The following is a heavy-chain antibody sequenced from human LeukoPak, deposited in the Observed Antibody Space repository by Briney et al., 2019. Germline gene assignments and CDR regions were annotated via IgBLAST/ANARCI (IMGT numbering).Heavy chain of an antibody. J-gene: IGHJ6*03. CDR3: ARHLQYSYYYYMDV. V-gene: IGHV4-39*01. Sequence: NPSETLSLTCTVSGGSISSSGYYWGWIRQPPGKGLEWIGSIYYSGSTYYNPSLKSRVTISVDTSKNQFSLKLSSVTAADTAVYYCARHLQYSYYYYMDVWGKGTTVTVSS. CDR2: IYYSGST. CDR1: GGSISSSGYY. D-gene: IGHD4-11*01.